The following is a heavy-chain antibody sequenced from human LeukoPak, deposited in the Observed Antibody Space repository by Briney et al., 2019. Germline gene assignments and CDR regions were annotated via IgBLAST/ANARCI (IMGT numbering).Heavy chain of an antibody. V-gene: IGHV1-69*05. J-gene: IGHJ6*03. D-gene: IGHD5-18*01. CDR3: AVGGYSYGYGLSLYMDV. CDR2: IIPIFGTA. Sequence: SSVNVSCKASGDTFSSYSIRWVQQAPGQELEWMERIIPIFGTANYAPMFQGRVTLTTHESTSTAYMELSSLRSEDTAVYYCAVGGYSYGYGLSLYMDVWGKGTTVTVSS. CDR1: GDTFSSYS.